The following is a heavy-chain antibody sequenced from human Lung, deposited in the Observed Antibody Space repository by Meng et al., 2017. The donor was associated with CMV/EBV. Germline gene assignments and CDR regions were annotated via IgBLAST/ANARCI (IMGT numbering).Heavy chain of an antibody. Sequence: GGSLRLXCAASGFTFSSYWMSWVRQAPGKGLEWVANIKQDGSEKYYVDSVKGRFTISRDNAKNSLYLQMNSLRAEDTAVYYCARDPGYCSSTSCSGFFDYGXEGTXVTVSS. CDR2: IKQDGSEK. D-gene: IGHD2-2*01. J-gene: IGHJ4*02. V-gene: IGHV3-7*01. CDR1: GFTFSSYW. CDR3: ARDPGYCSSTSCSGFFDY.